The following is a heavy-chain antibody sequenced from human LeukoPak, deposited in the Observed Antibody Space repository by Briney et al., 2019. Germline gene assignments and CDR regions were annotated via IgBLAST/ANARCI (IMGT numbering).Heavy chain of an antibody. CDR1: GFTFSTYA. CDR2: ISGGGSST. Sequence: GGSLRLSCAASGFTFSTYAMSWVRQAPGKGLEWVSGISGGGSSTYYADSVRGRFTISRDNSKNTLYLQMNSLRAEDTAVYYCAKDRVVRKYYYDSSGYYPDYWGQGTLVTVSS. CDR3: AKDRVVRKYYYDSSGYYPDY. D-gene: IGHD3-22*01. V-gene: IGHV3-23*01. J-gene: IGHJ4*02.